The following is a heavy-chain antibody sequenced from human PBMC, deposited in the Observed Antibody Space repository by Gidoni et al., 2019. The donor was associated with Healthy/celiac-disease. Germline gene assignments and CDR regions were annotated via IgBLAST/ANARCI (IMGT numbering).Heavy chain of an antibody. V-gene: IGHV3-11*05. D-gene: IGHD4-17*01. CDR2: ISSSSSYT. CDR3: ARAVDYGDYSEYYFDY. J-gene: IGHJ4*02. Sequence: QVQLVESGGGLVKPGASLRLSCAVSGFTFCAYYMSWTRQAPGKGMEWVSYISSSSSYTNYADSVKGRFTISRDNAKNSLYLQMNSLRAEDTAVYYCARAVDYGDYSEYYFDYWGQGTLVTVSS. CDR1: GFTFCAYY.